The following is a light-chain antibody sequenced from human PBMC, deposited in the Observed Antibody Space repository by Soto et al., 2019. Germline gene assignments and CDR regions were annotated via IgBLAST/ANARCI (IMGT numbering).Light chain of an antibody. Sequence: DIQMTQSPSTLSGSVGDRVTITCRASQTISSWLAWYQQQPGKAPKLLIYKASTLKSGVPSRFSGSGYGTEFPLTIRSLQPDDFATYYCQHYNSYSEAFGQGTKVELK. V-gene: IGKV1-5*03. CDR2: KAS. CDR1: QTISSW. CDR3: QHYNSYSEA. J-gene: IGKJ1*01.